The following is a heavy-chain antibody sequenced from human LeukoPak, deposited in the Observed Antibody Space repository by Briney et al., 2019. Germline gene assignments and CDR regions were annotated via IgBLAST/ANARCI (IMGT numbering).Heavy chain of an antibody. D-gene: IGHD3-22*01. J-gene: IGHJ3*02. V-gene: IGHV1-69*05. CDR3: TKKGYYDSSGYLGNDAFDI. CDR1: GGTFSSYA. CDR2: IIPIFGTA. Sequence: SVQVSCKASGGTFSSYAISWVRQAPGQGLEWMGGIIPIFGTANYAQKFQGRVTITTDESTSTAYMELSSLRSEDTAVYYCTKKGYYDSSGYLGNDAFDIWGQGTMVTVSS.